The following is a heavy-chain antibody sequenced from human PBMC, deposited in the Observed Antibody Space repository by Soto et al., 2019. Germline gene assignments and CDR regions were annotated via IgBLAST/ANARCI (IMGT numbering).Heavy chain of an antibody. V-gene: IGHV3-23*01. CDR1: GFTFSSYA. J-gene: IGHJ4*02. D-gene: IGHD6-19*01. CDR2: ISGSGGST. Sequence: GGSLRLSCAASGFTFSSYAMSWVRQAPGKGLEWVSAISGSGGSTYYADSVKGRFTISRDNSKNTLYLQMNSLRAEDTAVYYCAKHPKGVIYSSGYKGDYFDYWGQGTLVAVSS. CDR3: AKHPKGVIYSSGYKGDYFDY.